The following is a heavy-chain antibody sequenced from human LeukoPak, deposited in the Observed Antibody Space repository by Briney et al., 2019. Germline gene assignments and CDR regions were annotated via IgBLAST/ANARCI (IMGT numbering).Heavy chain of an antibody. J-gene: IGHJ6*03. CDR3: ARGSPYYYYMDV. V-gene: IGHV4-59*08. CDR1: GASISSYY. CDR2: LYNTRNT. Sequence: SETLSLTCTVSGASISSYYWSWIRQPPGKGLEWIGYLYNTRNTYYNPSLKSRVTISVDTSKNQFSLKLSSVTAADTAVYYCARGSPYYYYMDVWGKGTTVTVSS. D-gene: IGHD3-10*01.